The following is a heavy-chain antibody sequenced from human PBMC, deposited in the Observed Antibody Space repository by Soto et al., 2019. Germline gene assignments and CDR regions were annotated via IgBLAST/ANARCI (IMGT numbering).Heavy chain of an antibody. D-gene: IGHD2-2*01. Sequence: LGGSLRLSCVASGFTFSTYTMSWVRQAPGKGLEWVSVISGSGGSPSYADSVQGRFSIYRDNSKNTLYLQMNSLRGDDTAMYYCAKARCSTTDCYVPDYWGRGTLVTVSS. CDR2: ISGSGGSP. V-gene: IGHV3-23*01. J-gene: IGHJ4*02. CDR1: GFTFSTYT. CDR3: AKARCSTTDCYVPDY.